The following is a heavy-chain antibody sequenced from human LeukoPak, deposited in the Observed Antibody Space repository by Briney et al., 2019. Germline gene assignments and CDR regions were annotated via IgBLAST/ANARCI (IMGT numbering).Heavy chain of an antibody. CDR2: IWYDGSNK. CDR3: ARGYKGFDI. Sequence: GRSLRLSCAASGFTFSSYGMHWVRQAPGKGLEWVAVIWYDGSNKYYADSVKGRFTISRGNSKNTLYLQMNSLRAEDTAVYYCARGYKGFDIWGQGTMVTVSS. J-gene: IGHJ3*02. CDR1: GFTFSSYG. V-gene: IGHV3-33*01. D-gene: IGHD1-14*01.